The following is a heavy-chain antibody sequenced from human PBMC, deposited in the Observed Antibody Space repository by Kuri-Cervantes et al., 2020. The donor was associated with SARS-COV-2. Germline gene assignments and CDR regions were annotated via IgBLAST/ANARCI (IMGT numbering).Heavy chain of an antibody. CDR1: GFTFSSYG. CDR3: AKDSRNWGVLDY. CDR2: ISYDGSNK. V-gene: IGHV3-30*18. J-gene: IGHJ4*02. D-gene: IGHD7-27*01. Sequence: GESLKISCAASGFTFSSYGIHWVRQAPGKGLEWVAVISYDGSNKYYADSVKGRFTISRDNSKNTLYLQMNSLRAEDTSVYYCAKDSRNWGVLDYWGQGTLVTVSS.